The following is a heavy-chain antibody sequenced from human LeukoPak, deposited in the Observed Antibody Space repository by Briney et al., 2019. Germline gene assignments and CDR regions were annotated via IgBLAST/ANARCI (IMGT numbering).Heavy chain of an antibody. CDR3: AKKLPGASSYFDF. D-gene: IGHD6-6*01. Sequence: GGSLRLSCIASGFTLNNYDMTWVRQTPGKGLEYVSSIGSGGYTFYAGSVKGRFSISRDISQKTVYLQMNSLRDEDTAMYFCAKKLPGASSYFDFWVQGTLVTVSS. J-gene: IGHJ4*02. CDR1: GFTLNNYD. V-gene: IGHV3-23*01. CDR2: IGSGGYT.